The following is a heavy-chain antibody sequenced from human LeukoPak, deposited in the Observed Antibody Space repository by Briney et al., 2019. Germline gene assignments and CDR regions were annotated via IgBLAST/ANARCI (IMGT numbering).Heavy chain of an antibody. CDR3: ARGYYDYVWGSYRHYYMDV. CDR2: ISAYNGNT. J-gene: IGHJ6*03. V-gene: IGHV1-18*01. D-gene: IGHD3-16*02. Sequence: ASVKVSCKASGYTFTSYGISWVRQAPGQGLEWMGWISAYNGNTNYAQKLQGRVTMTTDTSTSTAYMELRSLRSDDTAVYHCARGYYDYVWGSYRHYYMDVWGKGTTVTISS. CDR1: GYTFTSYG.